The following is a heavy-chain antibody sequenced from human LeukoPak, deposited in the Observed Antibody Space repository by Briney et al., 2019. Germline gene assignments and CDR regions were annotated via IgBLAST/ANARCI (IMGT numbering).Heavy chain of an antibody. CDR2: ISYDDTNK. D-gene: IGHD2-2*01. J-gene: IGHJ4*02. V-gene: IGHV3-30-3*01. Sequence: GGSLRLSCVASGFTFNKYAMHWVRQAPGKGLEWVASISYDDTNKVYSDSVKGRFTVSGDRTNNTLYLQMHGLRAEDTAVYYCARDCSSATCYAAFVYWGQCVLVTVSS. CDR3: ARDCSSATCYAAFVY. CDR1: GFTFNKYA.